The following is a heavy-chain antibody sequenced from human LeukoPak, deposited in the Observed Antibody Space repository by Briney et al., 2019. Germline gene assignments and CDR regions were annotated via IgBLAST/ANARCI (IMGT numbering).Heavy chain of an antibody. CDR1: GFTFSSYS. V-gene: IGHV3-21*04. J-gene: IGHJ4*02. Sequence: AGGSLRLSCAASGFTFSSYSMNWVRQAPGKGLEWVSSISSSSSYIYYADSVKGRFTISRDNSKNTVYLQMNSLRAEDTAVYYCAKVVGALAGTELYFDYWGQGSLVTVSS. CDR2: ISSSSSYI. D-gene: IGHD6-19*01. CDR3: AKVVGALAGTELYFDY.